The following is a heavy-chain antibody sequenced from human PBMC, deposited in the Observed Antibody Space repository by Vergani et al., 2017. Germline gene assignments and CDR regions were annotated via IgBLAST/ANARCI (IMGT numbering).Heavy chain of an antibody. D-gene: IGHD3-10*01. V-gene: IGHV4-59*01. CDR2: TYYSGST. CDR1: GGSISSYY. Sequence: QVQLQESGPGLVKPSETLSLTCTVSGGSISSYYWSWIRQPPGQGLEWIGYTYYSGSTNYNPPLKSRVTISVDTSKNQFSLKLSSVTAADTAVYYCAREAGRNYYGSENWFDPWGQGTLVTVSS. J-gene: IGHJ5*02. CDR3: AREAGRNYYGSENWFDP.